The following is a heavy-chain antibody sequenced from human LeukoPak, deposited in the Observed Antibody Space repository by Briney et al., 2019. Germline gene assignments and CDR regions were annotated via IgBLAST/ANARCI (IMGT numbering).Heavy chain of an antibody. J-gene: IGHJ6*03. CDR2: INHSGST. CDR1: GGSFSGYY. CDR3: ARRFTNYYYDYMDV. V-gene: IGHV4-34*01. D-gene: IGHD3-10*01. Sequence: PSETLSLTCAVYGGSFSGYYWSWIRQPPGKGLEWIGEINHSGSTNYNPSLKSRVTISVDTSKNQFSLKLSSVTAADTAVYYCARRFTNYYYDYMDVWGKGTTVTVSS.